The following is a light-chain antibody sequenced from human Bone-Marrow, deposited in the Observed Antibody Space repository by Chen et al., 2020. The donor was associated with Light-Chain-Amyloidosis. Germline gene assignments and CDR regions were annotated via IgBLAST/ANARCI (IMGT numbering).Light chain of an antibody. J-gene: IGKJ4*01. V-gene: IGKV3-20*01. Sequence: EIVLKQYPGTMSLSPGEGANLTCRASQNISSNYLTWYQQKLGQAPRLLIYGSSSRATGIPDRFTGSMSVTDFTLTSNRLEPEDFAMDYFQQYGTSPLTVCGGTKVEFK. CDR1: QNISSNY. CDR2: GSS. CDR3: QQYGTSPLT.